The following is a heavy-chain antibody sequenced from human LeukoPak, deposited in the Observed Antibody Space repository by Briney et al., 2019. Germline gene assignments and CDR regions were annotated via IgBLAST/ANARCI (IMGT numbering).Heavy chain of an antibody. J-gene: IGHJ4*02. CDR2: IYYSGGT. CDR3: ARGLRVGATGVDY. D-gene: IGHD1-26*01. CDR1: GGSISSYY. V-gene: IGHV4-59*12. Sequence: SETLSLTCTVSGGSISSYYWSWIRQSPGKGLEWIGYIYYSGGTNYNPSLRSRVTISVDTSKNQFSLKLSSVTAADTAVYYCARGLRVGATGVDYWGQGTLVTVSS.